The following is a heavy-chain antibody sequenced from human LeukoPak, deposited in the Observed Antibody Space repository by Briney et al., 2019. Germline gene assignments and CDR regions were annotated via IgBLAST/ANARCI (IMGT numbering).Heavy chain of an antibody. Sequence: GGSLRLSCAVSGFTFSNYWMSWVRQAPGKGLEWVANIKQDGSEKYYVDSVKGRFTISRDNAKNTLYLQMSSLRAEDTAVYYCVAGELGNFDYWGQGTLVTVSS. J-gene: IGHJ4*02. CDR1: GFTFSNYW. D-gene: IGHD1-7*01. CDR3: VAGELGNFDY. CDR2: IKQDGSEK. V-gene: IGHV3-7*02.